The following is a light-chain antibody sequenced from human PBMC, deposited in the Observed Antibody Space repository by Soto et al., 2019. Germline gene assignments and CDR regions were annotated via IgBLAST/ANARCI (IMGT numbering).Light chain of an antibody. J-gene: IGKJ2*01. CDR1: SSSKW. CDR2: DVS. Sequence: DIQMTQSPSTLAASVGDTVTMTCRSSSKWLAWYQKKPGKAPKLLIYDVSNLERGVPPRFSGSTSGAESTLTITGLQPDDLRTYYCQHTTDFTFGQATKVDI. CDR3: QHTTDFT. V-gene: IGKV1-5*01.